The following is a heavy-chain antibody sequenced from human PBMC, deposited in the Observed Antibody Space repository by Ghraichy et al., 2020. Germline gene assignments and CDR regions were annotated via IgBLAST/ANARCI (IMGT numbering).Heavy chain of an antibody. V-gene: IGHV5-51*01. CDR1: GFPFNTYW. D-gene: IGHD3-10*01. J-gene: IGHJ3*01. Sequence: KVSCEGSGFPFNTYWIAWVRQVPGKGLDRMGIIYPGDSDTIYGPSFQGQVTMSVDKSIRTAFLQWSSLRASDTAIYYCATGARRGTLDFWGQGTLVTVSS. CDR3: ATGARRGTLDF. CDR2: IYPGDSDT.